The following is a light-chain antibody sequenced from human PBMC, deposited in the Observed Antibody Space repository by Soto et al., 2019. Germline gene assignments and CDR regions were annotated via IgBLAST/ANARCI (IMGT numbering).Light chain of an antibody. CDR3: QQYNNWPIT. Sequence: EVALTQSPGTLSLSPGARATLSCRASQTIANNYLTWYQHKPGQAPRLLIYGASTRATGIPARFSGSGSGTEFTLTISSLQSEDFAVYYCQQYNNWPITFGQGTRLENK. CDR1: QTIANN. CDR2: GAS. V-gene: IGKV3-15*01. J-gene: IGKJ5*01.